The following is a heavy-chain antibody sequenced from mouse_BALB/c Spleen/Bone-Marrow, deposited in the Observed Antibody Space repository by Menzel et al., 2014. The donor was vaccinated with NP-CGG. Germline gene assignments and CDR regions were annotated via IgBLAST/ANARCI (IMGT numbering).Heavy chain of an antibody. V-gene: IGHV1-54*01. CDR1: GYAFTNYL. CDR3: ARDGDYDEGYAMDY. CDR2: INPGSGGT. Sequence: VQRLESGAELVRPGTSVKVSFKASGYAFTNYLIEWVKQRPGQGLEWIGVINPGSGGTNYNEEFKGKATLTADKSSSTAYMQLSSLTSDDSAVYFCARDGDYDEGYAMDYWGQGTSVTVSS. J-gene: IGHJ4*01. D-gene: IGHD2-4*01.